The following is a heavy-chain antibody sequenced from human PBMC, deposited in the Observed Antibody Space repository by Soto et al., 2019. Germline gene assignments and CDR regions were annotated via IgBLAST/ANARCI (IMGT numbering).Heavy chain of an antibody. V-gene: IGHV1-18*04. J-gene: IGHJ3*02. CDR1: GYTFTSYG. CDR2: ISAYNGNT. CDR3: ARGGWGGITYDILTGLCFDI. D-gene: IGHD3-9*01. Sequence: QVQLVQSGAEVKKPGASVKVSCKASGYTFTSYGISWVRQAPGQGLEWMGGISAYNGNTNYAQKLQGRVTMTTDTSTSTAYMELRSLRSDDTAVYYCARGGWGGITYDILTGLCFDIWGQGTMVTVSS.